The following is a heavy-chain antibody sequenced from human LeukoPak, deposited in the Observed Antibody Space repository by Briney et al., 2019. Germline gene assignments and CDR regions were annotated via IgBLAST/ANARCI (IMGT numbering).Heavy chain of an antibody. CDR1: GYTFTNYD. V-gene: IGHV1-8*01. Sequence: ASVKVSCKASGYTFTNYDINWVRQATGQGLEWMGWMNPNSGNTGYAQKFQGRVTMTRNTSISTAYMQLSSLTFEDTAVYYCARCPRYCGGGSCYSGTLRGWGQGTLVTVSS. CDR2: MNPNSGNT. CDR3: ARCPRYCGGGSCYSGTLRG. D-gene: IGHD2-15*01. J-gene: IGHJ4*02.